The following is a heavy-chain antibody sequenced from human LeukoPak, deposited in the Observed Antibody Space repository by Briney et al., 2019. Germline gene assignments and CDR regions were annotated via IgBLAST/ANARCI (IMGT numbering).Heavy chain of an antibody. CDR1: GFTLSSYA. Sequence: PGGSLRLSCAASGFTLSSYAMNWVRQAPGKGLEWVSSISAGGASTYYPDSVKGRFTISRDNSKNTLYLQMNSLRAEDTAVYYCARDAYGSESFHRYYGMDAWGQGTTVTVSS. V-gene: IGHV3-23*01. J-gene: IGHJ6*02. CDR2: ISAGGAST. D-gene: IGHD3-10*01. CDR3: ARDAYGSESFHRYYGMDA.